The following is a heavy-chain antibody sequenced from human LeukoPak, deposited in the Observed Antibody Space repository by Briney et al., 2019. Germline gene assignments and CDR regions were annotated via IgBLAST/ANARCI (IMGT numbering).Heavy chain of an antibody. CDR1: GGSISSSSYY. D-gene: IGHD3-3*01. J-gene: IGHJ6*03. CDR2: IYYSGST. V-gene: IGHV4-39*01. CDR3: ARLGAQGLWSGYLGYYYYYYMDV. Sequence: PSETLSLTCTVSGGSISSSSYYWGWIRQPPGKGLEWIGSIYYSGSTYYNPSLKSRVTISVDTSKNQFSLKLSSVTAADTAVYYCARLGAQGLWSGYLGYYYYYYMDVWGKGTTVTVSS.